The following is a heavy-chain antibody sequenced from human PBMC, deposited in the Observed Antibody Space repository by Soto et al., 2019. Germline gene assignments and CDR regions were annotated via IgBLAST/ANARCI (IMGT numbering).Heavy chain of an antibody. Sequence: GASVKVSCKASGGTFSSYAISWVRQAPGQGLEWMGGIIPIFGTANYAQKFQGRVTITADESTSTAYMELSSLRSEDTAVYYCARALKKFQYSTSWYVAYYYGMDVWGPGTTVTVSS. J-gene: IGHJ6*02. CDR3: ARALKKFQYSTSWYVAYYYGMDV. V-gene: IGHV1-69*13. CDR1: GGTFSSYA. CDR2: IIPIFGTA. D-gene: IGHD6-13*01.